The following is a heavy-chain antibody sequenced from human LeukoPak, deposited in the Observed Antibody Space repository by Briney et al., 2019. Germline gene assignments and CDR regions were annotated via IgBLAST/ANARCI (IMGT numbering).Heavy chain of an antibody. CDR1: GGTFSSYA. D-gene: IGHD6-13*01. CDR2: ISAYNGNT. CDR3: ASEGGIAAAGTFAF. Sequence: ASVKVSCKASGGTFSSYAISWVRQAPGQGLEWMGWISAYNGNTNYAQKLQGRVTMTTDTSTSTAYMELSSLRSEDTAVYYCASEGGIAAAGTFAFWGQGTLVTVSS. J-gene: IGHJ4*02. V-gene: IGHV1-18*01.